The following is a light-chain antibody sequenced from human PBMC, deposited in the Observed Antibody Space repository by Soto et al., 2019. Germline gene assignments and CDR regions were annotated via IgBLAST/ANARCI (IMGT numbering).Light chain of an antibody. CDR2: GNS. J-gene: IGLJ1*01. Sequence: SALTQAPAVLGAPGRRVTISCTGSSSNIGAGYDVHWYQQLPGTAPKLLIYGNSSRPSGVPDRFSGSKSGTSASLAITGLQAEDEADYYCAAWDDSVSAYVFATGTNVTV. V-gene: IGLV1-40*01. CDR3: AAWDDSVSAYV. CDR1: SSNIGAGYD.